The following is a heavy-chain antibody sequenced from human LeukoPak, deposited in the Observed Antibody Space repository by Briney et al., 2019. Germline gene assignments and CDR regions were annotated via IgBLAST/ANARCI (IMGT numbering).Heavy chain of an antibody. CDR2: INHSGST. V-gene: IGHV4-34*01. CDR3: AIVATHVAN. CDR1: GGSFSGYS. D-gene: IGHD5-12*01. Sequence: SETLSLTCAVYGGSFSGYSWSWIRQPPGKGLEWIGEINHSGSTNYNPSLKSRVTISLDTSKNQFSLKLSSVTAADTAVYYCAIVATHVANWGQGTLVTVSS. J-gene: IGHJ4*02.